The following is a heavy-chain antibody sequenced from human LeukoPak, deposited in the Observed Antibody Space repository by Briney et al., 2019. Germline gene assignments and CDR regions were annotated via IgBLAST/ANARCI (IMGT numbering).Heavy chain of an antibody. J-gene: IGHJ1*01. D-gene: IGHD3-22*01. Sequence: GGSLRLSCAASGFTVSSNYMNWVRQAPGKGLEWVSVIYSGGSTYYADSVKGRFTISRDNSKNTLYLQMNSLRAEDTAVYYCAKASHYYDSSGPPIAEYFQHWGQGTLVTVSS. CDR2: IYSGGST. V-gene: IGHV3-53*01. CDR3: AKASHYYDSSGPPIAEYFQH. CDR1: GFTVSSNY.